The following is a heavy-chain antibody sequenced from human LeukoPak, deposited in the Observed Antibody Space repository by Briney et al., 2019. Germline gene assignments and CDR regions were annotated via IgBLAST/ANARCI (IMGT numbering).Heavy chain of an antibody. Sequence: RAGGSLRLSCAASGFTFIDSYMSWIRQAPGRGLEWVSYISSSSSYTNYADSVKGRFTISRDNAKNSLYLQMNSLRAEDTAVYYCARVRWLGGQNYFFDYWGQGTLVTVSS. CDR2: ISSSSSYT. D-gene: IGHD6-19*01. CDR3: ARVRWLGGQNYFFDY. J-gene: IGHJ4*02. CDR1: GFTFIDSY. V-gene: IGHV3-11*06.